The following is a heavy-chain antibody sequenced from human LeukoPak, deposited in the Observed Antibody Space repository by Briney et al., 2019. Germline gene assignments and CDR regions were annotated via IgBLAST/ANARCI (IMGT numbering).Heavy chain of an antibody. D-gene: IGHD1-26*01. V-gene: IGHV4-30-4*08. CDR1: GGSISSGDYY. Sequence: SETLSLTCTVSGGSISSGDYYWSWIRQPPGKGLEWIGYIYYSGSTYYNPSLKSRVTISVDTSKNQFSLKLSSVTAADTAVYYCARDSGSYSMVDYWGQGTLVTVSS. CDR3: ARDSGSYSMVDY. J-gene: IGHJ4*02. CDR2: IYYSGST.